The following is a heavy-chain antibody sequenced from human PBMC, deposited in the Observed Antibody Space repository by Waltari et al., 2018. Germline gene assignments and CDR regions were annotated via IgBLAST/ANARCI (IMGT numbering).Heavy chain of an antibody. CDR3: ARGQVAVAGTKREANNWFDP. D-gene: IGHD6-19*01. Sequence: QVQLQQWGAGLLKPSETLSLPCAVYGGSFSGYYWSWTRPPPGTGLEWIGEINHSGSTNYNPSLKSRVTISVDTSKNQFSLKLSSVTAADTAVYYCARGQVAVAGTKREANNWFDPWGQGTLVTVSS. CDR2: INHSGST. CDR1: GGSFSGYY. J-gene: IGHJ5*02. V-gene: IGHV4-34*01.